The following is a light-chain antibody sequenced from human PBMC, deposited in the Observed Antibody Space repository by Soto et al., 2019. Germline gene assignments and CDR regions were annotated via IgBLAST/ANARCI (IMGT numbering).Light chain of an antibody. CDR3: QQYDSSPSWT. CDR1: QSVTSN. Sequence: IVMTQSPATLSVSPGERATLSCRASQSVTSNLAWYQQKPGQAPRLLIYGASTRATGIPARFSGSGSGTDFTLTISRLEPEDFAVYYCQQYDSSPSWTFGQGTKVDIK. V-gene: IGKV3-15*01. J-gene: IGKJ1*01. CDR2: GAS.